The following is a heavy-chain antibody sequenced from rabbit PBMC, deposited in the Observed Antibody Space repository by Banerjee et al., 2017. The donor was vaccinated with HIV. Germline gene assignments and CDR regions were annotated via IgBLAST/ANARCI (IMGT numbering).Heavy chain of an antibody. Sequence: QSLEESGGDLVQPGASLTLTCTASGLDFSSSYDICWVRQAPGKGLEWIGCIYTGSGITYYASWAKGRFTISKTSSTTVTLQMTSLTVADTATYFCARDYVGDSYSAFDLWGPGTLVTVS. CDR3: ARDYVGDSYSAFDL. V-gene: IGHV1S40*01. CDR1: GLDFSSSYD. J-gene: IGHJ4*01. CDR2: IYTGSGIT. D-gene: IGHD8-1*01.